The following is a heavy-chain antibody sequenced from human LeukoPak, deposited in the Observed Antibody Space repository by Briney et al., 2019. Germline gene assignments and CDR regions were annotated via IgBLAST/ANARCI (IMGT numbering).Heavy chain of an antibody. D-gene: IGHD1-26*01. J-gene: IGHJ4*02. CDR3: ARGTSGGYFDY. V-gene: IGHV3-74*01. Sequence: PGGSLRLSCAASGFTVSSNHMSSVRRAPGKGLVWVSRIDSDGFSTSYADSVKGRFTISRDNAKNTLYLQMNSLRAEDTAVYYCARGTSGGYFDYWGQGTLVTVSS. CDR2: IDSDGFST. CDR1: GFTVSSNH.